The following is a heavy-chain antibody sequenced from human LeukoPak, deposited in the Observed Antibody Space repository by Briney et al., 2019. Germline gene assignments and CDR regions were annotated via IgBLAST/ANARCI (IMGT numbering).Heavy chain of an antibody. Sequence: GGSLRLSCAASGFTFSDHYMDWVLQAPGKGLEWVGRTRNKANSYTTEYAASVKGRFTISRDDSKNSLYLQMNSLKTEDTAVYYCARVRDTAMVTLDYWGQGTLVTVSS. V-gene: IGHV3-72*01. D-gene: IGHD5-18*01. CDR2: TRNKANSYTT. CDR1: GFTFSDHY. J-gene: IGHJ4*02. CDR3: ARVRDTAMVTLDY.